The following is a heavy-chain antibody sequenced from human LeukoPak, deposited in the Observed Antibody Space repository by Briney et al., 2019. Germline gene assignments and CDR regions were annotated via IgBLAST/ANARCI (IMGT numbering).Heavy chain of an antibody. J-gene: IGHJ4*02. D-gene: IGHD6-25*01. CDR2: ISGSGGST. Sequence: GGSLRLSCAASGFTFSSYAMSWVRQAPGKGREWGSAISGSGGSTYYADSVKGRFTISRDNSQNTLYLQMNSLRAEDTAVYYCAKGTGYSSVPSYFDYWGQGTLVTVSS. CDR1: GFTFSSYA. CDR3: AKGTGYSSVPSYFDY. V-gene: IGHV3-23*01.